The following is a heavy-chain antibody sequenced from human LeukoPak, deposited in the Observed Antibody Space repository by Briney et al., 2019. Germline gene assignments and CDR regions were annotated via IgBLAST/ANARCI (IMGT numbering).Heavy chain of an antibody. D-gene: IGHD5-18*01. Sequence: SETLSLTCTVSGGSISSSSYYWGWIRQPPGKGLEWIGSIYYSGSTYYNPSLKSRVTISVDTSKNQFSLKLSSVTAADTAVYYCARVSGGYSYGYGDYWGQGTLVTVSS. CDR1: GGSISSSSYY. CDR3: ARVSGGYSYGYGDY. J-gene: IGHJ4*02. V-gene: IGHV4-39*07. CDR2: IYYSGST.